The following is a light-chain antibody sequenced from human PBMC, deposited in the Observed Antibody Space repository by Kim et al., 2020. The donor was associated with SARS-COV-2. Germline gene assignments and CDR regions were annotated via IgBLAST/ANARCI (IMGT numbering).Light chain of an antibody. Sequence: ALGQTVRITCQGDRLRSHYASWYQQKPGQAPVLVIYGKNNRPSGIPDRFSGSSSGNTASLTITGAQAEDEAEYYCNSRDDSDNSLVFATGTKVTVL. V-gene: IGLV3-19*01. CDR2: GKN. CDR1: RLRSHY. CDR3: NSRDDSDNSLV. J-gene: IGLJ1*01.